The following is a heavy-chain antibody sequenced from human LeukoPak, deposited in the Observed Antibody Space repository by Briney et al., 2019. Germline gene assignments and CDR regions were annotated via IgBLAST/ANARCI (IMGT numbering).Heavy chain of an antibody. CDR2: ISWNSGSI. V-gene: IGHV3-9*01. D-gene: IGHD1-7*01. Sequence: GGSLRLSCAASGFTFDDYAMHWVRQAPGKGLEWVSGISWNSGSIGYADSVKGRFTISRDNAKNSLYLQMNSLRAEDTALYYCAKGWTNWNYGGFFDYWGQGTLVTVSS. CDR3: AKGWTNWNYGGFFDY. CDR1: GFTFDDYA. J-gene: IGHJ4*02.